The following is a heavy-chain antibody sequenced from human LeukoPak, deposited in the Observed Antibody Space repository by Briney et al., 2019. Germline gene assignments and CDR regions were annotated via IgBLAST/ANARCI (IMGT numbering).Heavy chain of an antibody. CDR1: GFTFTTYS. CDR3: ARESAVAGIDY. J-gene: IGHJ4*02. D-gene: IGHD6-19*01. Sequence: GGSLRLSCVASGFTFTTYSLNWVRQAPGKGLEWVSSISSSSSYIYYADSVKGRFTISRDNAKNSLYLQMNSLRAEDTAVYYCARESAVAGIDYWGQGTLVTVSS. CDR2: ISSSSSYI. V-gene: IGHV3-21*01.